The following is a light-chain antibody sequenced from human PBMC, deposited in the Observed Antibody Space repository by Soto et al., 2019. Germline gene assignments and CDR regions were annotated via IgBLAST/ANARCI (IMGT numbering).Light chain of an antibody. Sequence: DIQMTQSPSSLSASVGDRVTISCRASQSISSYLNWYQQKPGKAPKLLIYAASSLQSGVPSRFSGSGSGTDFTLTISSLQPEYFATYYCQQSYSTHTFGQGTKLESK. CDR1: QSISSY. J-gene: IGKJ2*01. V-gene: IGKV1-39*01. CDR2: AAS. CDR3: QQSYSTHT.